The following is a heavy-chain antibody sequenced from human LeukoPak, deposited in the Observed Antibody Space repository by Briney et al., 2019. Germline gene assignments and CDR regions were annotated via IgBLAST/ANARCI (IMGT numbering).Heavy chain of an antibody. CDR3: ATLYRHLDY. V-gene: IGHV4-31*03. J-gene: IGHJ4*02. D-gene: IGHD3-16*02. Sequence: TLSLTCTVSGVSLSSVGYCWGWIRQHAGKGLEWIGYIYYSRSTYYNPSLKTRVPISLDTPKNRFSLKLSSVTAADTSVYYCATLYRHLDYWAQGTLVSVPS. CDR2: IYYSRST. CDR1: GVSLSSVGYC.